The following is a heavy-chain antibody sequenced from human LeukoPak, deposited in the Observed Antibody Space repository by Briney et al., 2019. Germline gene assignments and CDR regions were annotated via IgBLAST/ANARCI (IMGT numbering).Heavy chain of an antibody. D-gene: IGHD5-18*01. J-gene: IGHJ4*02. CDR1: GYTFTSYY. CDR2: INPSGGST. Sequence: ASVKVSCKASGYTFTSYYMHWVRQAPGQGLEWMGIINPSGGSTSYAQKFQGRVTMTRDTSTSTVYMELSNLRSEDTAVYYCARALQLWLMGYWGQGTLVTVSS. V-gene: IGHV1-46*01. CDR3: ARALQLWLMGY.